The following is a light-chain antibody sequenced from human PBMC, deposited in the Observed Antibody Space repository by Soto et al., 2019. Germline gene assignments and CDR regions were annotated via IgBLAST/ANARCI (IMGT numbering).Light chain of an antibody. J-gene: IGKJ1*01. CDR1: QIVSNY. CDR2: DAS. CDR3: QQRSNWPRT. Sequence: EVVLTQSPATLSLSPGERATLSCRASQIVSNYVAWYQQRPGQAPRLLIYDASKRATGIPARFSGSGSGTDFTLTISSIEHEDFAVYYCQQRSNWPRTFGQGTKVETK. V-gene: IGKV3-11*01.